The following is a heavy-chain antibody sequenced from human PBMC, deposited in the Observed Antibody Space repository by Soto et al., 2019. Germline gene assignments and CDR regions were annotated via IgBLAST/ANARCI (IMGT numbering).Heavy chain of an antibody. CDR1: GFTFSSYS. Sequence: VGSLRLSCAASGFTFSSYSMNWVRQAPGKGLEWVSYISSSSSTIYYADSVKGRFTIPRDNSKNTLYLQMNSLRAEDTAVYYCAKIGSYYYGSGSYLYWGQGTLVTVSS. CDR3: AKIGSYYYGSGSYLY. CDR2: ISSSSSTI. V-gene: IGHV3-48*01. J-gene: IGHJ4*02. D-gene: IGHD3-10*01.